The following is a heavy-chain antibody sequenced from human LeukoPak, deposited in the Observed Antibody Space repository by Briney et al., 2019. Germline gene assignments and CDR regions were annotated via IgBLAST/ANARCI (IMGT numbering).Heavy chain of an antibody. V-gene: IGHV3-9*01. CDR3: AKTRPEGGIAGPFRFDP. CDR2: ISWNSGSI. Sequence: GGSLRLSCAGSGFNFRDFSLHWVRQAPGKGLEWVSGISWNSGSIGYADSVKGRFTISRDNAKNSLYLQMNSLRAEDTAVYYCAKTRPEGGIAGPFRFDPWGQGTLVTVSS. CDR1: GFNFRDFS. J-gene: IGHJ5*02. D-gene: IGHD2-15*01.